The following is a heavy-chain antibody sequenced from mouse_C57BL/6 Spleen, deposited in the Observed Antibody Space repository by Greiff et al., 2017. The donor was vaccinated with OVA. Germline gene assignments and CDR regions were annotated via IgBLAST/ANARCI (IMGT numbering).Heavy chain of an antibody. D-gene: IGHD1-1*01. CDR2: IRSKSNNYAT. CDR3: VLPTVYYAMDY. CDR1: GFSFNTYA. V-gene: IGHV10-1*01. Sequence: EVQLVESGGGLVQPKGSLKLSCAASGFSFNTYAMNWVRQAPGKGLEWVARIRSKSNNYATYYADSVKDRFSISRDDSESMLYLQMNNLKTEDTAMYYCVLPTVYYAMDYWGQGTSVTVSS. J-gene: IGHJ4*01.